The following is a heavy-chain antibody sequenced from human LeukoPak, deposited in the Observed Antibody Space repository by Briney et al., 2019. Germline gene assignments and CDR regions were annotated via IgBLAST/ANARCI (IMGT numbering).Heavy chain of an antibody. Sequence: GRSLRLSCAASGFTFSSYAMHWVRQAPGKGLEGVAVISYDGSNKYYADSVKGRFTISRDNSKNTLYLQMNSLRAEDTAVYYCATSTIFGVVIITDWGQGTLVTVSS. CDR1: GFTFSSYA. CDR3: ATSTIFGVVIITD. V-gene: IGHV3-30-3*01. J-gene: IGHJ4*02. D-gene: IGHD3-3*01. CDR2: ISYDGSNK.